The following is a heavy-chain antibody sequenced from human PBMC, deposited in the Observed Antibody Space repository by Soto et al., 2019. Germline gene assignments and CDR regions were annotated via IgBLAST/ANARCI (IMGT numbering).Heavy chain of an antibody. CDR1: GFTFSTYN. J-gene: IGHJ1*01. CDR3: ARPDCSGTGCHLIQY. D-gene: IGHD2-2*01. Sequence: GGSLRLSCAASGFTFSTYNMNWVRQGPGKGLEWVSFISYSSTDIKYADSVKGRFTISRDNAKNSLYLQMNNLRAEDTAVYYWARPDCSGTGCHLIQYWGQGTLVTVSS. CDR2: ISYSSTDI. V-gene: IGHV3-21*06.